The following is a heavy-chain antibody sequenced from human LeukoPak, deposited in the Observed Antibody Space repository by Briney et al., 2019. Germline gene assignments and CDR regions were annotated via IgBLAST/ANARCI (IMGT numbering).Heavy chain of an antibody. J-gene: IGHJ1*01. CDR2: IYPGDSDT. V-gene: IGHV5-51*01. CDR3: ASGEEYFQH. CDR1: GSIFTSYW. Sequence: GASLQISCEGSGSIFTSYWIGGGRELPGKGLEWMGIIYPGDSDTRDSPSFQGQVTISADKSISTAYLQWSSLKASDTAMYYCASGEEYFQHWGQGTLVTVSS.